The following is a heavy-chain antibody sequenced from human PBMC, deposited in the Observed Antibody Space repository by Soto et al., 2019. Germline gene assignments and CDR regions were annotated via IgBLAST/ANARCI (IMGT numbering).Heavy chain of an antibody. Sequence: QLQLQESGPGLVKPSETLSLTCTVSGGSISSSSYYWGWIRQPPGKGLEWIGSIYYSGSTYYNPSLKSRVTISVDTSKNQFSLKLSSVTAADTAVYYCASSIMITFGGLDYWGQGTLVTVSS. CDR3: ASSIMITFGGLDY. CDR1: GGSISSSSYY. CDR2: IYYSGST. V-gene: IGHV4-39*01. D-gene: IGHD3-16*01. J-gene: IGHJ4*02.